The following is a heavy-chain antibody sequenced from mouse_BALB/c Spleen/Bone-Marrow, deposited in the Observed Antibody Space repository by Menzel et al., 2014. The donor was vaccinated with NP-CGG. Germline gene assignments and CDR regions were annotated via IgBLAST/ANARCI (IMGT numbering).Heavy chain of an antibody. J-gene: IGHJ4*01. CDR3: TRWTYYDSFYAMDY. CDR2: IRLKSNNYAT. Sequence: EVKVEESGGGLVQPGGSMKLSCVASGFTFSNYWMNWVRQSPEKGLEWVAEIRLKSNNYATHYAESVKGRFTISRDDSKSSVYLQMNNLRAEDTGIYYCTRWTYYDSFYAMDYWGQGTSVTVSS. CDR1: GFTFSNYW. D-gene: IGHD2-10*01. V-gene: IGHV6-6*02.